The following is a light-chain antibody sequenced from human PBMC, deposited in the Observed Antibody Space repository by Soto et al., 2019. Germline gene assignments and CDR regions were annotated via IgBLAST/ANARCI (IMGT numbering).Light chain of an antibody. J-gene: IGKJ4*01. CDR2: AAS. CDR1: QGVANY. CDR3: QQLNSYPLT. Sequence: DIRLTQSPSFLSASVGDRFTITWRASQGVANYFAWYQQKPGKAPKLLIYAASTLQGGVPSRFSGSGSGTEFTLTISSLQPEDFATYYCQQLNSYPLTFGGGTKVDI. V-gene: IGKV1-9*01.